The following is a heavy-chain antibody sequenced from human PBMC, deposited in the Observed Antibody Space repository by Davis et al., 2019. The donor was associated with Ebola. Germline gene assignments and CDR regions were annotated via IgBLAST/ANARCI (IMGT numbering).Heavy chain of an antibody. Sequence: VIYISSRSNTIYYADSLKGRFTISRDNSKNTLYLQMNSLRAEDTAVYYCARVSGDYIWGSYRTPFGMDVWGQGTTVTVSS. J-gene: IGHJ6*02. CDR3: ARVSGDYIWGSYRTPFGMDV. D-gene: IGHD3-16*02. V-gene: IGHV3-48*01. CDR2: ISSRSNTI.